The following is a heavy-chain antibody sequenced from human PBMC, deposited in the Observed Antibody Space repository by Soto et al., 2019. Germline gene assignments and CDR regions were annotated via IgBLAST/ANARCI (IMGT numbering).Heavy chain of an antibody. J-gene: IGHJ5*02. D-gene: IGHD2-21*02. CDR1: GDSFSNYY. CDR2: IYSSGGT. V-gene: IGHV4-59*08. Sequence: SETLSLTCSVSGDSFSNYYWNWIRQPPGKGLEWIGYIYSSGGTKNNPSLKSRVTISVDTSKNQFSLKMSYVTAADTAMYYCAMFPYGDRQYNWFDPWGQGTLVTVSS. CDR3: AMFPYGDRQYNWFDP.